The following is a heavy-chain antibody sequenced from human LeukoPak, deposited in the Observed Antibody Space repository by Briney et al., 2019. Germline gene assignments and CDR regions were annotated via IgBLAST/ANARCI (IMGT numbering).Heavy chain of an antibody. CDR1: GFTFSSYA. J-gene: IGHJ4*02. V-gene: IGHV3-30-3*01. CDR2: ISYDGSNK. Sequence: QSGGSLRLSCAASGFTFSSYAMHWVRQAPCKGLEWVAVISYDGSNKYYADSVKGRFTISRDNSKNTLYLQMNSLRAEDTAVYYCARDDLGYCSGGSCYPFDYWGQGTLVTVSS. D-gene: IGHD2-15*01. CDR3: ARDDLGYCSGGSCYPFDY.